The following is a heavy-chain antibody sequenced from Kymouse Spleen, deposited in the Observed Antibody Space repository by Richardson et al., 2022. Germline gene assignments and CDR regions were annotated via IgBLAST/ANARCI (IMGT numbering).Heavy chain of an antibody. Sequence: QVQLQQWGAGLLKPSETLSLTCAVYGGSFSGYYWSWIRQPPGKGLEWIGEINHSGSTNYNPSLKSRVTISVDTSKNQFSLKLSSVTAADTAVYYCARDYKSENYYYYGMDVWGQGTTVTVSS. D-gene: IGHD4-11,IGHD4-11*01,IGHD5-24*01. V-gene: IGHV4-34*01. CDR3: ARDYKSENYYYYGMDV. CDR2: INHSGST. CDR1: GGSFSGYY. J-gene: IGHJ6*02.